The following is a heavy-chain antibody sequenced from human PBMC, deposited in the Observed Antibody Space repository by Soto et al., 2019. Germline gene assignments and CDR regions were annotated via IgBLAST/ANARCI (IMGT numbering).Heavy chain of an antibody. CDR1: GFTFSSYD. CDR3: AGVPKGQLWTFDY. CDR2: IGTAGDT. Sequence: EVQLVESGGGLVQPGGSLRLSCAASGFTFSSYDMHWVRQATGKGLEWVSAIGTAGDTFYPGSVKGRFTISRENAKNSLYLQMNSLRAGDTAVYYCAGVPKGQLWTFDYWGQGTLVTVSS. V-gene: IGHV3-13*01. J-gene: IGHJ4*02. D-gene: IGHD5-18*01.